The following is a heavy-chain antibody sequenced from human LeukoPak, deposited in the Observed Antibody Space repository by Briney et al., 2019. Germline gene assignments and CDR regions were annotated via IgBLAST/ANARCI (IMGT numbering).Heavy chain of an antibody. CDR3: ARGARGSYSY. Sequence: SETLSLTCTVSGGSISSYYWSWIRQPPGKGLEWIGYIYYSGGTNHNPSLKSRVTISVDTSKNQFSLKLSSVTAADTAVYYCARGARGSYSYWGQGTLVTVSS. CDR1: GGSISSYY. V-gene: IGHV4-59*08. D-gene: IGHD1-26*01. J-gene: IGHJ4*02. CDR2: IYYSGGT.